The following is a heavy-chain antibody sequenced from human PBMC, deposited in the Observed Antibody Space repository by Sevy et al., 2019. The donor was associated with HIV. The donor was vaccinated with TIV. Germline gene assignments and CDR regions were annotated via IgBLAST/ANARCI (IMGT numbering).Heavy chain of an antibody. CDR2: ISGSGGST. J-gene: IGHJ4*02. V-gene: IGHV3-23*01. CDR3: AKETSELLWNHDFDY. CDR1: GFTFSSYA. D-gene: IGHD3-10*01. Sequence: RGSLRLSCAVSGFTFSSYAMSWVRQAPGKGLEWVSRISGSGGSTYYADSVKGRFTISRDNSKNTLYLQMDSLRAEDTAVYYCAKETSELLWNHDFDYWGQGTQVDVSS.